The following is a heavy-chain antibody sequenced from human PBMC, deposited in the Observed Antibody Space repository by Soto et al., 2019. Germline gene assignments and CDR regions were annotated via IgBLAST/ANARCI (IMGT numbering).Heavy chain of an antibody. J-gene: IGHJ6*02. CDR1: GLTVSNAY. D-gene: IGHD3-10*01. CDR3: VRPLPSGRNYGLDV. V-gene: IGHV3-53*01. CDR2: IYDDGTT. Sequence: GGSLRLSCAASGLTVSNAYMAWVRQAPGMGLEWVSVIYDDGTTYYADSVKGRFTISRDTSTNTLSLQMDGLRAEDTAVYYCVRPLPSGRNYGLDVWGQGTTVTVSS.